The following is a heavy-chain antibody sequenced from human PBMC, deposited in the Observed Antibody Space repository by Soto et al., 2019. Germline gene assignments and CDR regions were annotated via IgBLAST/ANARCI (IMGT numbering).Heavy chain of an antibody. CDR2: INPNSGGT. CDR1: GYTFTGYY. J-gene: IGHJ6*02. Sequence: QVQLVQSGAEVKKPGASVKVSCKASGYTFTGYYMHWVRQAPGQGLEWMGWINPNSGGTNYAQKFQGRVTITADESTSTAYMELSSLRSEDTAVYYCARASLRFLEWLASYYYYGMDVWGQGTTVTVSS. D-gene: IGHD3-3*01. V-gene: IGHV1-2*02. CDR3: ARASLRFLEWLASYYYYGMDV.